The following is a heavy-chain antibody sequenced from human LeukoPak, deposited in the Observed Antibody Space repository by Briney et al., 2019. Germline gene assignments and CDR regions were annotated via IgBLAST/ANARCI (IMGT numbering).Heavy chain of an antibody. D-gene: IGHD7-27*01. J-gene: IGHJ3*02. V-gene: IGHV4-38-2*02. CDR2: IYQSGNT. CDR3: ARPILGIGGYAFDI. CDR1: GYSISSGYY. Sequence: SETLPLTCTVSGYSISSGYYWGWIRQPPGKGLEWIGNIYQSGNTHYNPSLKSRVTISVDTSKNQFSLKLSSVTAADTAVYYCARPILGIGGYAFDIWGQGTMVTVSS.